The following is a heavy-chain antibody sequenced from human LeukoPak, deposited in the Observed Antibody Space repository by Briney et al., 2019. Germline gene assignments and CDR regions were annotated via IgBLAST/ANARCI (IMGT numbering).Heavy chain of an antibody. D-gene: IGHD3-9*01. CDR2: ISPRNGNT. CDR1: GYTFTMYG. Sequence: ASVKVCCKTSGYTFTMYGVSWVRQAPGRGLQWLGWISPRNGNTAYAQDLQGRVTMTTDTSTTTAYLELRSLRSDDTAIYYCARDLNYVTLGYNILADVGYYFDYWGQGSLVTVSS. V-gene: IGHV1-18*01. J-gene: IGHJ4*02. CDR3: ARDLNYVTLGYNILADVGYYFDY.